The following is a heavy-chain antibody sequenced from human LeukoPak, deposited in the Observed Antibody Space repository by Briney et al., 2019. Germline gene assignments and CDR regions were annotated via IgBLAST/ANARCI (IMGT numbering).Heavy chain of an antibody. CDR1: GFTFSSYG. J-gene: IGHJ4*02. CDR2: IPNDRRNN. Sequence: GGSLRLSCAASGFTFSSYGMHWVRQAPGKGLEWVAVIPNDRRNNYYAESVKGRFTISRDNSKNTLYLQMNSPRTEDTAVYYCATSRDFYDTSGYYPYYFDCWGQGTLVTVSS. D-gene: IGHD3-22*01. V-gene: IGHV3-30*03. CDR3: ATSRDFYDTSGYYPYYFDC.